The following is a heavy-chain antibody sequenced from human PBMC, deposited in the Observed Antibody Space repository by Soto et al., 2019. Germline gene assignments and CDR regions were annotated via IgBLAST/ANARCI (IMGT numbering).Heavy chain of an antibody. CDR2: ISYDGSNK. CDR1: GFTFSSYG. V-gene: IGHV3-30*18. D-gene: IGHD4-17*01. CDR3: AKDYGDYVNWFDH. J-gene: IGHJ5*02. Sequence: QVQLVESGGGVVQPGRSLRLSCAASGFTFSSYGMHWVRQAPGKGLEWVTVISYDGSNKNYADSVKGRFTISRDNSKNTVYLQMNSLRAEDTAVYYCAKDYGDYVNWFDHWGQGTLVTVSS.